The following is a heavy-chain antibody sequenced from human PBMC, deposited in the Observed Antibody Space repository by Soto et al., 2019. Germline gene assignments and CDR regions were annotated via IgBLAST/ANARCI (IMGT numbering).Heavy chain of an antibody. CDR2: ISGSGGST. J-gene: IGHJ1*01. CDR1: GFTFSSYA. Sequence: PGGSLRLSCAASGFTFSSYAMSWVRQAPGKGLEWVSAISGSGGSTYYADSVKGRFTISRDNSKNTLYLQMNSLRAEDTAVYYCAKDRRGAVAVEYFQHWGQGTLVTVSS. D-gene: IGHD6-19*01. CDR3: AKDRRGAVAVEYFQH. V-gene: IGHV3-23*01.